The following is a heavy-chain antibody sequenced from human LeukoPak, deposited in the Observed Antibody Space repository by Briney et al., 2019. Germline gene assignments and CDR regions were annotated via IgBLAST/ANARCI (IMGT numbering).Heavy chain of an antibody. CDR1: GYSFTTYW. J-gene: IGHJ6*03. Sequence: GESLKISWKGPGYSFTTYWIAWGRQMPGNRLEWMGFVYPANSDTRYSPSFQGQVTISADKSISTAYLQWSSLKASDTAMYYCARLHQPDYYMDVWGKGTTVTVSS. CDR2: VYPANSDT. V-gene: IGHV5-51*01. CDR3: ARLHQPDYYMDV. D-gene: IGHD1-14*01.